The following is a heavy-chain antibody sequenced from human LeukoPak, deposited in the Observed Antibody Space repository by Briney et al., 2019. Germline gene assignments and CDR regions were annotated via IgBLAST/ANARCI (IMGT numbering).Heavy chain of an antibody. CDR2: ISSNGGST. CDR1: GFTFSSYA. D-gene: IGHD6-13*01. V-gene: IGHV3-64*01. CDR3: ARASSSSFFSAFDI. J-gene: IGHJ3*02. Sequence: PGGSLRLSCAASGFTFSSYAMHWVRQAPGKGLEYVSAISSNGGSTYYANSVKGRFTISRDNSKNTLYLQMGSLRAEDMVVYYCARASSSSFFSAFDIWGQGTMVTVSS.